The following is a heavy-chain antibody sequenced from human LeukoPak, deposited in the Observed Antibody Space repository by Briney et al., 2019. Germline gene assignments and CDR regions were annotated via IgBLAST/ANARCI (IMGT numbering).Heavy chain of an antibody. J-gene: IGHJ4*02. CDR2: ISSSGSTI. Sequence: QPGGSLRLSCGASGFTFSSYEMNWVRQAPGKGLEWVSYISSSGSTIYYADSVKGRFTISRDNSKNTLYLQMNSLRAEDTAVYYCARGDLAYCGGDCYSGFDYWGQGTLVTVSS. D-gene: IGHD2-21*02. CDR3: ARGDLAYCGGDCYSGFDY. V-gene: IGHV3-48*03. CDR1: GFTFSSYE.